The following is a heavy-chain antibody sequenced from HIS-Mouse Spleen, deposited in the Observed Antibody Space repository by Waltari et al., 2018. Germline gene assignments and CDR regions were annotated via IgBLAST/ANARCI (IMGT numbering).Heavy chain of an antibody. V-gene: IGHV1-8*01. CDR3: ARGHDYSNYFDY. Sequence: QVQLVQSGAEVKKPGASVKVSCKASGYTFTSYDINWVRQATGQGLEWMGWKNPNSGNPGYARKFQGRVTMTRNTSISTAYMELSSLRPEDTAVYYCARGHDYSNYFDYWGQGTLVTVSS. J-gene: IGHJ4*02. CDR1: GYTFTSYD. CDR2: KNPNSGNP. D-gene: IGHD4-4*01.